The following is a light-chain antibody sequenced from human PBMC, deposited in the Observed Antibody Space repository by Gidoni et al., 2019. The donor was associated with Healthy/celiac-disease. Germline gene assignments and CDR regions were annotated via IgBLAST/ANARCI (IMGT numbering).Light chain of an antibody. CDR3: QQLNSYPIT. V-gene: IGKV1-9*01. CDR2: AAA. CDR1: QGISSY. Sequence: IQLTQSPSSLSASVGDRVTITCRARQGISSYLAWYQQKPGKAHKLLIYAAATLQSGVPSRFRGSGSVTYFTLTILSLQPEYFATYYCQQLNSYPITFGQGTRLEIK. J-gene: IGKJ5*01.